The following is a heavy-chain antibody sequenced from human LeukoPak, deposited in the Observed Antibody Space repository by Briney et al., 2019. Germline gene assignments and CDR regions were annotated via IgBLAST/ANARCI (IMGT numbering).Heavy chain of an antibody. CDR3: ARVMRCSSTSCYYYYYGMDV. CDR2: ISYDGSNK. J-gene: IGHJ6*02. V-gene: IGHV3-30-3*01. D-gene: IGHD2-2*01. CDR1: GFTFSSCA. Sequence: GGSLRLSCAASGFTFSSCAMHWVRQAPGKGLEWVAVISYDGSNKYYADSVKGRFTISRDNSKNTLYLQMNSLRAEDTAVYYCARVMRCSSTSCYYYYYGMDVWGQGTTVTVSS.